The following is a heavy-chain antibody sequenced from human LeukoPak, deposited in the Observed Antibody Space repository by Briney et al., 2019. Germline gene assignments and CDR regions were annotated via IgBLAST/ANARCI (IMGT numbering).Heavy chain of an antibody. V-gene: IGHV1-8*01. CDR2: MNPNSGNT. D-gene: IGHD2-2*01. CDR3: ARGLGVPGVYPDLRF. CDR1: LYTLTIYD. J-gene: IGHJ4*02. Sequence: GASVNVSSTPSLYTLTIYDINWVPQAAGQGLEGMGWMNPNSGNTGYSQKFQGRVTMTRDTSISTAYMELSSLRSEDTAVYYCARGLGVPGVYPDLRFWGQGTLVTVSS.